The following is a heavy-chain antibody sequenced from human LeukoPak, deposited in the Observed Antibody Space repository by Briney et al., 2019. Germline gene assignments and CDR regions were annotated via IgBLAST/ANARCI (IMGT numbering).Heavy chain of an antibody. Sequence: PGGSLRLSCAACGFTFSNYAMSWVRQAPGKGLEWVSFITDSGSSTYYADSVKGRFAISRDSSKNTLSLQMNSLRVEDTGVYFCAKSSTSQRGYYGMDVWGQGTTVSVSS. CDR2: ITDSGSST. D-gene: IGHD6-25*01. V-gene: IGHV3-23*01. CDR1: GFTFSNYA. J-gene: IGHJ6*02. CDR3: AKSSTSQRGYYGMDV.